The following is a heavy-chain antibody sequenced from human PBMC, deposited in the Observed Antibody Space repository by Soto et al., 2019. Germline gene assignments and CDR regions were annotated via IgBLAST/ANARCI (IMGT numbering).Heavy chain of an antibody. CDR2: ISAYNGNT. D-gene: IGHD3-10*01. CDR1: GYTFTSYG. CDR3: ASHSMVRGVTDY. Sequence: GASVKVSCKASGYTFTSYGISWVRQAPGQGLEWMGWISAYNGNTNYAQKLQGRVTMTTDTSTSTAYMELRSLRSEDTAVYYCASHSMVRGVTDYWGQGTLVTVSS. V-gene: IGHV1-18*01. J-gene: IGHJ4*02.